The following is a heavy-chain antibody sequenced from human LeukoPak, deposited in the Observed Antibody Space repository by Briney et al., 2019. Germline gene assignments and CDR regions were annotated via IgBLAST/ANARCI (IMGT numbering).Heavy chain of an antibody. J-gene: IGHJ4*02. V-gene: IGHV3-30*18. CDR1: GFTFSSYG. CDR2: ISYDGSNK. CDR3: AKEEGYYYDSSGYPSDY. Sequence: GRSLRLSCAASGFTFSSYGMHRVRQAPGKGLEWVAVISYDGSNKYYADSVKGRFTISRDNSKNTLYLQMNSLRAEDTAVYYRAKEEGYYYDSSGYPSDYWGQGTLVTVSS. D-gene: IGHD3-22*01.